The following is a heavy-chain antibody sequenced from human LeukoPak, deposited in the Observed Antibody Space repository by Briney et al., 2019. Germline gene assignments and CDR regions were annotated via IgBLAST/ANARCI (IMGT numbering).Heavy chain of an antibody. CDR1: GGTFSSYA. V-gene: IGHV1-69*04. CDR3: GGSGFYYYYGMDV. Sequence: SVKVSCKASGGTFSSYAISWVRQAPGQGLEWMGRIIPILGIANYAQKFQGRVTITADKSTSTAYMELSSLRSEDTAVYYCGGSGFYYYYGMDVWGQGTTVTVSS. J-gene: IGHJ6*02. CDR2: IIPILGIA. D-gene: IGHD3-10*01.